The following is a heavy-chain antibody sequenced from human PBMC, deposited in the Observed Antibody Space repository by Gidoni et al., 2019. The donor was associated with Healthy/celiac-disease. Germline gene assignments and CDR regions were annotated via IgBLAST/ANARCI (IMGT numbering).Heavy chain of an antibody. Sequence: QVQLVQSGAEVTKPGASVKVSCQASGSTFTSYYMHRVRQAPGQGLEWMGLINPSGGSTSYAQKFKGRVTMTRDTSTSTVYMELSSLRSEDTAVYYCARDPGYCSSTSCYPDYFDYWGQGTLVTVSS. D-gene: IGHD2-2*01. J-gene: IGHJ4*02. CDR1: GSTFTSYY. V-gene: IGHV1-46*01. CDR2: INPSGGST. CDR3: ARDPGYCSSTSCYPDYFDY.